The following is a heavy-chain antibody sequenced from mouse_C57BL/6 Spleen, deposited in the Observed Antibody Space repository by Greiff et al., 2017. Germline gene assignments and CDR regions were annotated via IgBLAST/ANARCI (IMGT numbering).Heavy chain of an antibody. CDR2: IDPEDGAT. CDR1: GFNIKDYY. D-gene: IGHD2-4*01. J-gene: IGHJ4*01. Sequence: VQLQQSGAELVKPGASVKLSCTASGFNIKDYYMHWVKQRTEQGLEWIGRIDPEDGATKYAPKFQGKVTITEDTSSNTVYLQLSSLTSEDTAVYYCARGDYDGAMDYWGQGTSVTVSS. CDR3: ARGDYDGAMDY. V-gene: IGHV14-2*01.